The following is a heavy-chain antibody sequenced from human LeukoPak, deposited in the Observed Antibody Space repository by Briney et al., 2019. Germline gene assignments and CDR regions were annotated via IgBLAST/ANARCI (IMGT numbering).Heavy chain of an antibody. CDR1: GFTVSTNC. Sequence: GGSLRLSCAAPGFTVSTNCMTWVRQAPGKGLEWVSVIYSSGATYYTDSVKDRFTISRDNSNNTPYLQMNSLRAEDTAVYYCARLPAAALWWEPLWGQGTLVTVSS. D-gene: IGHD2-21*01. V-gene: IGHV3-66*04. J-gene: IGHJ4*02. CDR3: ARLPAAALWWEPL. CDR2: IYSSGAT.